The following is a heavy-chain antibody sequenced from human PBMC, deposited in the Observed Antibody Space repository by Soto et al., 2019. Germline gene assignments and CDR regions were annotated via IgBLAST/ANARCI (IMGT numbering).Heavy chain of an antibody. Sequence: HVQLVQSGTEVKKPGASVKVSCKASGYNFSSFAMHWVRQAPGQRLEWMGWINTGNGETRYSRNFQGRINITKDTSANVVYLNLTSLRSEDAAVYYCARDFGVATFRNWFDPWGQGTLVTVSP. CDR2: INTGNGET. J-gene: IGHJ5*02. V-gene: IGHV1-3*04. CDR3: ARDFGVATFRNWFDP. CDR1: GYNFSSFA. D-gene: IGHD3-3*01.